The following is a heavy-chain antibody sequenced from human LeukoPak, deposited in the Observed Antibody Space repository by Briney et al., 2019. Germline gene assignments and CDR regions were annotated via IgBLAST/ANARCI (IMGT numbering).Heavy chain of an antibody. D-gene: IGHD4-23*01. CDR3: ARVFGSGGNSGYYLDY. CDR1: GGSISSSSYY. CDR2: IYYSGST. Sequence: SETLSLTCTVSGGSISSSSYYWGWIRQPPGKGLEWIGSIYYSGSTYYNPSLKSRVTISVDTSKNQFSLKLSSVTAADTAVYYCARVFGSGGNSGYYLDYWGQGTLVTVSS. V-gene: IGHV4-39*07. J-gene: IGHJ4*02.